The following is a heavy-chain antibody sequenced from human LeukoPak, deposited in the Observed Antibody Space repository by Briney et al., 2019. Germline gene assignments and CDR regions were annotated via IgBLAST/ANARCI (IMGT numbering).Heavy chain of an antibody. D-gene: IGHD6-13*01. J-gene: IGHJ4*02. CDR1: GFTFDDYA. CDR3: AKDIGAAAGAEYYFDY. CDR2: ISWNSGSI. Sequence: PGGSLRLSCAASGFTFDDYAMHWVRLAPGKGMEWVSGISWNSGSIGYADSVKGRFTISRDNAKNSLYLQMNSLRAEDTALYYCAKDIGAAAGAEYYFDYWGQGTLGTVSS. V-gene: IGHV3-9*01.